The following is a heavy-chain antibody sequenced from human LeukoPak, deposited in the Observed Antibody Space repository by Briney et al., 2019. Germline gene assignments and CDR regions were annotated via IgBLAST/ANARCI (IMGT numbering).Heavy chain of an antibody. CDR3: ARIIPSYGAIDY. J-gene: IGHJ4*02. CDR2: IARSTDII. V-gene: IGHV3-48*02. D-gene: IGHD4-17*01. CDR1: GFTFSDNS. Sequence: GGSLRLSCAASGFTFSDNSMTWVRQAPGKGLEWVSYIARSTDIIYCADSVRGRFTIFRDSARNSLYLQMNSLRDEDTAVYYCARIIPSYGAIDYWGQGSLVTVSS.